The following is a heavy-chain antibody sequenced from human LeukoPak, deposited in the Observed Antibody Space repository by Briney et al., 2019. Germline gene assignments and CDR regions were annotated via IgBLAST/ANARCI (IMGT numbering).Heavy chain of an antibody. V-gene: IGHV3-66*01. J-gene: IGHJ4*02. CDR2: IHNDGST. D-gene: IGHD1-1*01. CDR1: GFDVSINY. CDR3: ARGFLQLTPYYFDY. Sequence: PGGSLRLSCAASGFDVSINYMNWIRQSPGKGLEWVSIIHNDGSTYYADSVKGRFTVSRDNSKNTVSLQMDSLRVDDTGIYYCARGFLQLTPYYFDYWGQGALVTVSS.